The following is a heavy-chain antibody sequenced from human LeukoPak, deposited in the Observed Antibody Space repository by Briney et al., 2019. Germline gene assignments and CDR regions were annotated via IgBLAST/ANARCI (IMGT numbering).Heavy chain of an antibody. CDR1: GFTFSSYA. V-gene: IGHV3-30*04. D-gene: IGHD1-14*01. CDR3: ASLNLKPKAGGAFDI. J-gene: IGHJ3*02. Sequence: GGSLRLSCAASGFTFSSYAMHWVRQAPGKGLEWVAVISYDGSNKYYADSVKGRFTISRDNSKNTLYLQMNSLRAEDTAVYYCASLNLKPKAGGAFDIWGQGTMVTVSS. CDR2: ISYDGSNK.